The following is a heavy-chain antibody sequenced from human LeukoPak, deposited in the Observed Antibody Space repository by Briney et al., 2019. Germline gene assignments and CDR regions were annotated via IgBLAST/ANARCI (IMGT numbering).Heavy chain of an antibody. Sequence: PGGSLRLSCAASGFTVSSNYMSWVRQAPGKGLEWVSAISGSGASTSYADSVQGRFTITRDNSKNMLFLQMNSLTAEDTAVYFCARWNFGESESPFFYFYFGMDVWGQGTTVTVSS. J-gene: IGHJ6*02. CDR1: GFTVSSNY. CDR2: ISGSGAST. V-gene: IGHV3-23*01. CDR3: ARWNFGESESPFFYFYFGMDV. D-gene: IGHD3-10*01.